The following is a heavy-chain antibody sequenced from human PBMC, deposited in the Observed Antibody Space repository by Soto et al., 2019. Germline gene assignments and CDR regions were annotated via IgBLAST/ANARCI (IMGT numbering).Heavy chain of an antibody. V-gene: IGHV3-30*18. CDR3: AKDLSYGYVDY. CDR1: PFTFKSYG. D-gene: IGHD5-18*01. CDR2: ISFDETIK. J-gene: IGHJ4*02. Sequence: PGVCLRLSCAASPFTFKSYGMHWVRQAPGKGLECVAFISFDETIKYYADSVKGRFTISRDISKNPLYLQMSSLRAEDTALYYCAKDLSYGYVDYWGQGTLVTVS.